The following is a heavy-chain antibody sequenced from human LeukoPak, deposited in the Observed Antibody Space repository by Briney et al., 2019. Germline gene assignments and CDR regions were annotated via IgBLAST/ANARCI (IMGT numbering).Heavy chain of an antibody. D-gene: IGHD3-22*01. CDR2: IYYSGST. CDR3: ARLLTVYDSSSYYYV. J-gene: IGHJ4*02. CDR1: DGSISTSNYH. Sequence: DPSQTLSLTCSVSDGSISTSNYHWGWIRQPPGKGLEWIGNIYYSGSTNYNPSLKSRVTISVDTSKNQFSLNLSSATAADTAVYYCARLLTVYDSSSYYYVWGRGTLVTVSS. V-gene: IGHV4-39*01.